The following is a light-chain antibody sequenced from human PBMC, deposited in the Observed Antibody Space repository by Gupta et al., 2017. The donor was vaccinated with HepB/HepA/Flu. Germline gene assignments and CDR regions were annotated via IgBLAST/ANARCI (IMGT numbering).Light chain of an antibody. J-gene: IGLJ3*02. V-gene: IGLV1-44*01. CDR1: SSKIGSST. CDR3: AAWDDSRNGVV. Sequence: QSVLTQPPSVSGTPGQRVTISCSGSSSKIGSSTVNWYQQLPGTAPKLLMYSNNQRPSGVPDRFSGSKSGTSASLAISGLQAEDEADYYCAAWDDSRNGVVFGGGTRLTVL. CDR2: SNN.